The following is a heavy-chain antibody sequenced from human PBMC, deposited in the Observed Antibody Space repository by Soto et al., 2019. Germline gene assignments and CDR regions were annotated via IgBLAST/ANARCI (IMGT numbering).Heavy chain of an antibody. Sequence: ASVKVSCKASGGTFSSYAISWVRQAPGQGLEWMGGIIPIFGTANYAQKFQGRVTITADESTSTAYMGLSSLRSEDTAVYYCARDIVVVVAANHYYYGMDVWGEGTTVTVSS. CDR3: ARDIVVVVAANHYYYGMDV. J-gene: IGHJ6*04. CDR2: IIPIFGTA. D-gene: IGHD2-15*01. V-gene: IGHV1-69*13. CDR1: GGTFSSYA.